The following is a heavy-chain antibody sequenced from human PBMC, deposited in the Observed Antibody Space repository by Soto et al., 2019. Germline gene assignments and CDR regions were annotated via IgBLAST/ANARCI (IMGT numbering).Heavy chain of an antibody. V-gene: IGHV5-51*01. Sequence: GESLKISCKGSGYSFTSYWIGWVRQMPGKGLEWMGIIYPGDSDTRYSPSFQGQVTISADKSISTAYLQWSSLKASDTAMYYCARTGDAWQQLAISYYYYGMDVWGQGTTVTVSS. CDR1: GYSFTSYW. CDR2: IYPGDSDT. J-gene: IGHJ6*02. D-gene: IGHD6-13*01. CDR3: ARTGDAWQQLAISYYYYGMDV.